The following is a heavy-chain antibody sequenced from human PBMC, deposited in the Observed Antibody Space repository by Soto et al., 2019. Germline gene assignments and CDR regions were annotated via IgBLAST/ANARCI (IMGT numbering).Heavy chain of an antibody. CDR1: GFSLSTSGVG. CDR3: ARVTWIQRGFGAFDI. Sequence: QITLKESGPTLVKPTQTLTLTCTFSGFSLSTSGVGVGWIRQPPGKALEWLALIYWDDDKRYSPSLKSRLTITKDTSKNQVVLTMTNMDPVDTATYYCARVTWIQRGFGAFDIWGQGTMVTVSS. CDR2: IYWDDDK. V-gene: IGHV2-5*02. D-gene: IGHD5-18*01. J-gene: IGHJ3*02.